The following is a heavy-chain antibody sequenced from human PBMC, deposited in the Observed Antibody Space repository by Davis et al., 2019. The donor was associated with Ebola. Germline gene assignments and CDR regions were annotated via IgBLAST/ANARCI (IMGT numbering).Heavy chain of an antibody. V-gene: IGHV3-30*18. J-gene: IGHJ5*02. CDR1: GFTFSNYG. CDR2: IIRDGNNA. Sequence: GESLKISCAASGFTFSNYGMHWVRQAPGKGLEWVAVIIRDGNNALYADSVKGRFAISRDNSKNTLYLQMNSLRAEDTAVYYCAKDKPLLRYFDWLGGFDPWGQGTLVTVSS. CDR3: AKDKPLLRYFDWLGGFDP. D-gene: IGHD3-9*01.